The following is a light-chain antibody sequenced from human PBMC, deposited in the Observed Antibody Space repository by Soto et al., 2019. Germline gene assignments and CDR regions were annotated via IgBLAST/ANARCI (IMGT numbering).Light chain of an antibody. V-gene: IGKV3-20*01. J-gene: IGKJ4*01. CDR2: GAS. Sequence: EIVLTQSPGTLSLSPGERATLSGRASQSVSSNYLAWYQQTPGQAPRLLIYGASSRATGIPDRFSGSGSGTDFTLTISRLEPEDFAVYHCHQYGSSPLTFGGGTKVEIK. CDR3: HQYGSSPLT. CDR1: QSVSSNY.